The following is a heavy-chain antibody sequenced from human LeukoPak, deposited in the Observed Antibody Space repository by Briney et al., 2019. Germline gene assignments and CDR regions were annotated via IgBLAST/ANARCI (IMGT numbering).Heavy chain of an antibody. CDR1: GFTFSDYA. CDR2: ISWNSGSI. D-gene: IGHD4-17*01. J-gene: IGHJ4*02. CDR3: AKGAYGDYDFDY. V-gene: IGHV3-9*01. Sequence: GGSLRLSCAASGFTFSDYAMHWVRHAPGKGLEWVSGISWNSGSIGCADSVKGRFTISRDNAKNSLYLQMNSLRAEDTAVYYCAKGAYGDYDFDYWGQGTLVTVSS.